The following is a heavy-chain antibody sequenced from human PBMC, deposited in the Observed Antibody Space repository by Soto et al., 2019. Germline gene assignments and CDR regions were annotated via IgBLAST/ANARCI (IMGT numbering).Heavy chain of an antibody. J-gene: IGHJ3*02. Sequence: SLRLSCAASGFTFSSYSMNWVRQAPGKGLEWVSSISSSSSYIYYADSVKGRFTISRDNAKNSLYLQMNSLRAEDTAVYYCARDVNIVVVVAATLGAFDIWGQGTMVTVSS. CDR1: GFTFSSYS. D-gene: IGHD2-15*01. V-gene: IGHV3-21*01. CDR3: ARDVNIVVVVAATLGAFDI. CDR2: ISSSSSYI.